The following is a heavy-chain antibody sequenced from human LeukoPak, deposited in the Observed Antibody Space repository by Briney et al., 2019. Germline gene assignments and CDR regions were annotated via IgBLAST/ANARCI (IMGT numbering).Heavy chain of an antibody. Sequence: PSETLSLTCAVYGGSFSGYYWSWIRQPPGKGLEWIGEINHSGSTNYNPSLKSRVTISVDTSKNQFSLKLSSVTAADTAVYYCARSSPYSSSSYYIDYWGQGTLVTVSS. CDR1: GGSFSGYY. V-gene: IGHV4-34*01. CDR3: ARSSPYSSSSYYIDY. CDR2: INHSGST. J-gene: IGHJ4*02. D-gene: IGHD6-6*01.